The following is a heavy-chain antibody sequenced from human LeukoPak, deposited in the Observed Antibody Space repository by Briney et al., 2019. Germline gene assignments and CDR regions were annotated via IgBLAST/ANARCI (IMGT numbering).Heavy chain of an antibody. Sequence: GEPLKISCKGSGYSFTSYWIGWVRQMPGKGRGWMGIIYPGDSVTRYSPSFQGQVTISADKSISTAYLQWSSLKASDTAMYYCARPRAVAGRGAFDIWGQGTMVTVSS. CDR2: IYPGDSVT. J-gene: IGHJ3*02. V-gene: IGHV5-51*01. D-gene: IGHD6-19*01. CDR1: GYSFTSYW. CDR3: ARPRAVAGRGAFDI.